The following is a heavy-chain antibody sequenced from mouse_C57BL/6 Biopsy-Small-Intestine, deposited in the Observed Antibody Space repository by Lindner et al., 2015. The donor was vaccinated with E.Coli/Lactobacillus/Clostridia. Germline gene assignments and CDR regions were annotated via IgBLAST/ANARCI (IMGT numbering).Heavy chain of an antibody. J-gene: IGHJ4*01. CDR2: ILPGSDST. CDR3: ARSFYAMDS. V-gene: IGHV1-9*01. CDR1: DYTFTGYW. Sequence: VQLQESGAELMKPGASVKLSCKATDYTFTGYWIEWIKQRPGHGLEWIGEILPGSDSTNYSEKFKDKATFTSDTSSNTVYMQLSSLTSEDSAIYYCARSFYAMDSWGQGTSVTVSS.